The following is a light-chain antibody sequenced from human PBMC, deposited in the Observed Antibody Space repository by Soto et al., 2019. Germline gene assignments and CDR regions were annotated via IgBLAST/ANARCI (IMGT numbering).Light chain of an antibody. CDR3: QQYGSSPPIT. CDR2: QTS. CDR1: QYINTR. Sequence: EIALTQSPATLSSFPGDRVTLSCRASQYINTRLAWYQHRPGQAPRLLIYQTSLRAAGIPARFSASGSGTDFTLTISRLEPEDFAVYYCQQYGSSPPITFGQGTRLEIK. J-gene: IGKJ5*01. V-gene: IGKV3-20*01.